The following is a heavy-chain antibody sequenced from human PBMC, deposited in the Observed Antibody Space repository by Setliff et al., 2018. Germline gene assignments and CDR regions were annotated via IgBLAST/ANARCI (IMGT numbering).Heavy chain of an antibody. J-gene: IGHJ4*02. Sequence: SETLSLTCAVYGGSFSGYYWSWIRQPPGKGLEWIGEINHSGTTNYDPSLKSRVTMSVDTSKTQFSLKLNSMTTADTAVYYCARGGTYRYFDYWGQGALVTVSS. CDR1: GGSFSGYY. CDR3: ARGGTYRYFDY. V-gene: IGHV4-34*01. CDR2: INHSGTT.